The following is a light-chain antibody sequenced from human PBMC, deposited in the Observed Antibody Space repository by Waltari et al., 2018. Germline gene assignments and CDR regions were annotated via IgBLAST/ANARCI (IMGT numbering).Light chain of an antibody. V-gene: IGKV3-20*01. CDR2: GAS. CDR3: QQYGSSPPRT. J-gene: IGKJ1*01. CDR1: QTVSSSY. Sequence: EIVLTQSPGTLSLSPGERATLPCRTSQTVSSSYLHWYHQKPGQAPRLLIYGASSRATGIPDRFSGSGSGTDFTLTISRLEPEDFAVYYCQQYGSSPPRTFGQGTKVEIK.